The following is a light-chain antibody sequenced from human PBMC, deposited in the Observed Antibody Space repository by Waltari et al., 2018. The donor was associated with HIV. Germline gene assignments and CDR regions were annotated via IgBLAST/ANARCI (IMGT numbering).Light chain of an antibody. Sequence: SYVLTQPPSVSVAPGKTARITCGGTNIGSKSVHWYQQKPGQAPLLVIYYDSARPSGIPGRCSGSNSGNTATLTISRVEAGDEADYYCQVWDSSSEHVVFGGGTNLTVL. V-gene: IGLV3-21*04. J-gene: IGLJ2*01. CDR3: QVWDSSSEHVV. CDR1: NIGSKS. CDR2: YDS.